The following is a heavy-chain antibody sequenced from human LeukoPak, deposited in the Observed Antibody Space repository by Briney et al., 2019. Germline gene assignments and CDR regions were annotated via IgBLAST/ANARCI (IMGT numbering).Heavy chain of an antibody. CDR2: MNPNRGNT. V-gene: IGHV1-8*01. J-gene: IGHJ6*02. CDR3: ARTPHLYYDFWSGYYTRGYGMDV. D-gene: IGHD3-3*01. Sequence: ASVKVSCKASGYTFTSYDINWVRQATGQGLGWMGWMNPNRGNTGYAQKFQGRVTMTRNTSISTAYMELSSLRSEDTAVYYCARTPHLYYDFWSGYYTRGYGMDVWGQGTTVTVSS. CDR1: GYTFTSYD.